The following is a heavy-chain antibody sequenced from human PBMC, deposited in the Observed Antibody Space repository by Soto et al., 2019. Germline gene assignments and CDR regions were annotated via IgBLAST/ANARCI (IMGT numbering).Heavy chain of an antibody. D-gene: IGHD6-19*01. CDR2: FTSGGST. CDR3: ARTDKYNSPSSGWANRFDY. J-gene: IGHJ4*02. V-gene: IGHV3-23*01. Sequence: EVQLLESGGDLVQPGGSLRLSCAASGFIFSNYAMTWVRQAPGKGPEWVSTFTSGGSTYYRDTVKGRFTISRDNSKNTLYLQMNSLRAEDTAVYYCARTDKYNSPSSGWANRFDYWGQGPRVTVSS. CDR1: GFIFSNYA.